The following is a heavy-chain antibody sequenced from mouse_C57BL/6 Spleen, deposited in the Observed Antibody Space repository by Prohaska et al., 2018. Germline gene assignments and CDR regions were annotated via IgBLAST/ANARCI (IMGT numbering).Heavy chain of an antibody. CDR1: GYTFTDYE. CDR2: IDPETGGT. V-gene: IGHV1-15*01. D-gene: IGHD1-1*01. Sequence: GAELVRPGASVTLSCKASGYTFTDYEIHWVKQTPVHGLEWIGAIDPETGGTAYNQKFKGKAILTADKSSSTAYMELRSLTSEDSAVYYCTRALVTTVVVDYWGQGTTLTVSS. J-gene: IGHJ2*01. CDR3: TRALVTTVVVDY.